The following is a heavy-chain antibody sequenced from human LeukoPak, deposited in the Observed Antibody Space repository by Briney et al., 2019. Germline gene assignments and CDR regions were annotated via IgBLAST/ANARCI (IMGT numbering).Heavy chain of an antibody. J-gene: IGHJ4*02. V-gene: IGHV3-23*01. D-gene: IGHD1-26*01. CDR3: ANDRSGATPRPLYYFDY. CDR2: ISGSGGST. CDR1: GFTFSSYA. Sequence: GGSLRLSCAASGFTFSSYAMSWVRQAPGKGLEWVSAISGSGGSTYYADSVKGRFTISRDNSKNTLYLQMNSLRAEDTAVYYCANDRSGATPRPLYYFDYWGQGTLVTVSS.